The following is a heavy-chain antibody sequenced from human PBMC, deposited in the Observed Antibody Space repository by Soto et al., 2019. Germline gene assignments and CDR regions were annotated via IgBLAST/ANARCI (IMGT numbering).Heavy chain of an antibody. CDR3: ARPHSYGKYYFDY. J-gene: IGHJ4*02. CDR1: GGSISSSSYY. CDR2: IYYSGST. V-gene: IGHV4-39*01. Sequence: SETLSLTCTVSGGSISSSSYYWGWIRQPPGKGLEWIGSIYYSGSTYYNPSLKSRVTISVDTSKNQFSLKLSSVTAADTAVYYCARPHSYGKYYFDYWGQGTLVTVSS. D-gene: IGHD5-18*01.